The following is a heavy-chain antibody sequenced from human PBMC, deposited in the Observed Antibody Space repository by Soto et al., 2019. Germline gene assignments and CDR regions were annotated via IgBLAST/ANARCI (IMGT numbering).Heavy chain of an antibody. CDR2: IIPIFGTA. J-gene: IGHJ5*02. D-gene: IGHD2-2*02. CDR3: ASTSGYCSSTSCYTGWFGP. Sequence: ASVKVSCKASGGTFSSYAISWVRQAPGQGLEWMGGIIPIFGTANYAQKFQGRVTITADESTSTAYMELSSLRSEDTAVYYCASTSGYCSSTSCYTGWFGPWGQGTLVTVSS. V-gene: IGHV1-69*13. CDR1: GGTFSSYA.